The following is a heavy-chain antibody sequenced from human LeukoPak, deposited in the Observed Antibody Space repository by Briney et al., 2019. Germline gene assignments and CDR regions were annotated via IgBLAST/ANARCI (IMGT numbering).Heavy chain of an antibody. CDR2: ISGSGGST. CDR3: SKDHYSNYYYYGMDV. V-gene: IGHV3-23*01. Sequence: GGSLRLSCAASGFTFSSYDMSWVRQAPGKGLEWMAGISGSGGSTYYADSVKGRFTISRDNSKNTLYLQMNSLRAEDTAVYYFSKDHYSNYYYYGMDVWGQGTTVTVSS. CDR1: GFTFSSYD. D-gene: IGHD4-11*01. J-gene: IGHJ6*02.